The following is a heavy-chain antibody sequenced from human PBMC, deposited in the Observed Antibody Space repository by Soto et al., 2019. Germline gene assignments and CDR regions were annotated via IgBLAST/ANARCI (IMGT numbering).Heavy chain of an antibody. CDR3: ATPWGRTP. V-gene: IGHV1-8*01. J-gene: IGHJ5*02. D-gene: IGHD7-27*01. Sequence: ASVKVSCKASGYIFSSHDITWVRQAPGQGLEWMGWMSLKSESTAVAQRLQGRVALTRDTSISTAYRELSSLRVEDTAVYYCATPWGRTPWGQGTLVTVSS. CDR2: MSLKSEST. CDR1: GYIFSSHD.